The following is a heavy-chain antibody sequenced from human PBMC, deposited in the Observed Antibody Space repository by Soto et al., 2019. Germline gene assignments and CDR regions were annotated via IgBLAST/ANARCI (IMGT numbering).Heavy chain of an antibody. CDR2: IGTAGDT. V-gene: IGHV3-13*01. D-gene: IGHD3-3*01. CDR3: ARGAGLDDFWSGYYN. CDR1: GFTFSSYD. Sequence: GGSLRLSCAASGFTFSSYDMHWVRQATGKGLEWVSAIGTAGDTYYPGSVKGRFTISRENAKNSLYLQMNSLRAGDTAVYYCARGAGLDDFWSGYYNWGQGTLVTVSS. J-gene: IGHJ4*02.